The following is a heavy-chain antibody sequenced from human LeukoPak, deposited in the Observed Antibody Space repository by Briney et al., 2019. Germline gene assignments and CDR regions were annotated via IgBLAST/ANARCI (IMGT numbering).Heavy chain of an antibody. V-gene: IGHV4-34*01. Sequence: SETLSLTCAVYGGSFSGYYWSWIRRPPGKGLEWIGEINHSGSTNYNPSLKSRVTISVDTSKNQFSLKLSSVTAADTAVYYCARGLSLYYYDSSGYYYPGRAFDIWGQGTMVTVSS. D-gene: IGHD3-22*01. CDR3: ARGLSLYYYDSSGYYYPGRAFDI. CDR2: INHSGST. J-gene: IGHJ3*02. CDR1: GGSFSGYY.